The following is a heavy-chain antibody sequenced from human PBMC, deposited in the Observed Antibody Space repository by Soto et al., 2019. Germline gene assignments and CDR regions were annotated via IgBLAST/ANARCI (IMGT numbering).Heavy chain of an antibody. CDR2: IYWDDDK. CDR3: AHRTVIITFGGIHDAFDI. Sequence: SGPTLVNPTQTLTLTCTFSGFSLSTSGVGVGWIRQPPGKALEWLALIYWDDDKRYSPSLKSRLTITKDTSKNQVVLTMTNMDPVDTATYYCAHRTVIITFGGIHDAFDIRRKGTMVTVSS. CDR1: GFSLSTSGVG. D-gene: IGHD3-16*01. J-gene: IGHJ3*02. V-gene: IGHV2-5*02.